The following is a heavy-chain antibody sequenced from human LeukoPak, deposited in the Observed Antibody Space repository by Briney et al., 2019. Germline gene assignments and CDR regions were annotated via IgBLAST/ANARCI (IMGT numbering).Heavy chain of an antibody. V-gene: IGHV1-8*01. J-gene: IGHJ6*02. CDR1: GYTFTSYD. Sequence: GASVKVSCKASGYTFTSYDINWVRQATGQGLEWMGWMNPNSGNTGYAQKFQGRVTMTRNTSISTAYMELSSLRSEDTAVYYCASLRGSYLGCGMDVWGQGTTVTVSS. CDR2: MNPNSGNT. D-gene: IGHD1-26*01. CDR3: ASLRGSYLGCGMDV.